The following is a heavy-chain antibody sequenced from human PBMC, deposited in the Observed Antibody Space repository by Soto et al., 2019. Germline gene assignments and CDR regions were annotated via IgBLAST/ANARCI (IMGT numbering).Heavy chain of an antibody. CDR2: IWYDGSNK. V-gene: IGHV3-33*01. Sequence: QVQLVESGGGEVQPGRSLRLSCAASGFTFNTYGMHWVRQAPGKGLEWVAVIWYDGSNKYYADSVKGRLTISRDNSKNTLYMEMNSLRAEDTAVYHCARGGYSAGWTYGMDVWGQGTTVTVS. CDR3: ARGGYSAGWTYGMDV. D-gene: IGHD6-19*01. CDR1: GFTFNTYG. J-gene: IGHJ6*02.